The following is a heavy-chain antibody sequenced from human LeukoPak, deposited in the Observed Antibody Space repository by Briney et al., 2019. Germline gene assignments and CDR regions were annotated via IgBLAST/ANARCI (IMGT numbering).Heavy chain of an antibody. V-gene: IGHV4-4*07. CDR1: GGSISSYY. D-gene: IGHD6-6*01. Sequence: PSETLSLTCTVSGGSISSYYWSWIRQPPGKGLEWIGLIHTSGSTNYNPSLKSRVTMSVDTSKNQFSLKVNSVTAADTAFYYCARDVSNIAALWGQGTLVTVSS. J-gene: IGHJ4*02. CDR3: ARDVSNIAAL. CDR2: IHTSGST.